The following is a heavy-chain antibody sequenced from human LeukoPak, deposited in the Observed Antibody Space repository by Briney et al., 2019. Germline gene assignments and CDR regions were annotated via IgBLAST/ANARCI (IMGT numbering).Heavy chain of an antibody. CDR1: GFTFSSYT. CDR2: ISNSSIYI. Sequence: GGSLRLSCAASGFTFSSYTMNWVRQAPGKGLEWVSSISNSSIYIYYADSVKGRFTISRDNAKNSLYLQMNSLRAEDTAVYYCARANYYGSGSYGFDPWGQGTLVTVSS. CDR3: ARANYYGSGSYGFDP. D-gene: IGHD3-10*01. V-gene: IGHV3-21*01. J-gene: IGHJ5*02.